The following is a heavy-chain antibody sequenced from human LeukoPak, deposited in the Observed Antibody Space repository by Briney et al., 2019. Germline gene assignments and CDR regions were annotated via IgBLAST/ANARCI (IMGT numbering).Heavy chain of an antibody. CDR2: IIGGAGST. CDR1: GFSFSSDG. CDR3: THGSMYQLDY. Sequence: GGSLRLSCAASGFSFSSDGMSWVRQAPGKGLEWVSGIIGGAGSTYYADSVKGRFTISRDNSKNTLYLQMNSLRAEDTAVYYCTHGSMYQLDYWGQGTLVTVSS. J-gene: IGHJ4*02. V-gene: IGHV3-23*01. D-gene: IGHD2-2*01.